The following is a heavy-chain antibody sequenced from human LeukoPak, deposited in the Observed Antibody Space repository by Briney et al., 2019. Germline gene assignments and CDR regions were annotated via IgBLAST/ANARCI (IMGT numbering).Heavy chain of an antibody. J-gene: IGHJ6*03. CDR2: INPNSGGT. CDR3: AREYCSSTSCSNRYYYYYMDV. D-gene: IGHD2-2*01. Sequence: GASVKVSCKASGYTFTGCYMHWVRQAPGQGLEWMGWINPNSGGTNYAQKFQGRVTMTRDTSISTAYMELSRLRSDDTAVYYCAREYCSSTSCSNRYYYYYMDVWGKGTTVTVSS. CDR1: GYTFTGCY. V-gene: IGHV1-2*02.